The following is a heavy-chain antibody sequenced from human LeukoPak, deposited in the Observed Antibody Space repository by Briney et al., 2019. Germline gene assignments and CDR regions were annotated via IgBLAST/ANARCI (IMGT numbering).Heavy chain of an antibody. D-gene: IGHD6-19*01. CDR1: GLTFGSQW. V-gene: IGHV3-7*03. J-gene: IGHJ4*02. CDR3: AKGALYSGWYVDY. CDR2: IGGDGTRK. Sequence: PGGSLRLSCVASGLTFGSQWMTWVRQAPGKGLEWLANIGGDGTRKFYEDSVKGRFTISRDNSKNSLYLQMNSLRSEDTALYYCAKGALYSGWYVDYWGQGTLVTVSS.